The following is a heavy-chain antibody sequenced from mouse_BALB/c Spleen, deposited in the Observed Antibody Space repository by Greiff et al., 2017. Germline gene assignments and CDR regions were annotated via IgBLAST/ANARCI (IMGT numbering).Heavy chain of an antibody. J-gene: IGHJ4*01. D-gene: IGHD3-2*02. V-gene: IGHV1-69*01. Sequence: QVQLKQPGAELVMPGASVKMSCKASGYTFTDYWMHWVKQRPGQGLEWIGAIDTSDSYTSYNQKFKGKATLTVDESSSTAYMQLSSLTSEDSAVYYCARSGCYDAMDYWGQGTSVTVSS. CDR2: IDTSDSYT. CDR3: ARSGCYDAMDY. CDR1: GYTFTDYW.